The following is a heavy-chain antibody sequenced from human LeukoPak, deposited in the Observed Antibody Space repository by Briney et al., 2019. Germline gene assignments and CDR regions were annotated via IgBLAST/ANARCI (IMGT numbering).Heavy chain of an antibody. CDR2: ISYDGSNK. CDR1: GFTFSSYA. J-gene: IGHJ4*02. V-gene: IGHV3-30-3*01. Sequence: GGSLRLSCAASGFTFSSYAMHWVRQAPGKGLEWVAVISYDGSNKYYADSVKGRFTISRDNSKNTLYLQMNSLRAEDTAVYYCASPELDHPAHSDYWGQGTLVTVSS. CDR3: ASPELDHPAHSDY. D-gene: IGHD3/OR15-3a*01.